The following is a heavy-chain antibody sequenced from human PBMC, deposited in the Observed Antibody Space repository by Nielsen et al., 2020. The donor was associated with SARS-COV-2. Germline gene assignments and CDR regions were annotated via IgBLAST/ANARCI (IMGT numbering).Heavy chain of an antibody. D-gene: IGHD6-25*01. V-gene: IGHV3-30-3*01. CDR3: ARDQDGGAATSNWYFDL. J-gene: IGHJ2*01. Sequence: GESLKISCAASGFTFHDYAMHWVRQAPGKGLEWVAVISYDGSNKYYADSVRGRFTVSRDNAENSLYLQMNSLRDEDTAVYYCARDQDGGAATSNWYFDLWGRGTLVIVSS. CDR2: ISYDGSNK. CDR1: GFTFHDYA.